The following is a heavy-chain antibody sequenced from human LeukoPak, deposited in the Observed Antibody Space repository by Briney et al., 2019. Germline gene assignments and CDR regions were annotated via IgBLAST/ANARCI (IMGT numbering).Heavy chain of an antibody. CDR1: GYTLTELS. J-gene: IGHJ6*03. CDR2: FDPEDGET. Sequence: ASVKVSCKVSGYTLTELSMHWVRQAPGKGLEWMGGFDPEDGETIYAQKFQGRVTMTEDTSTDTAYMELSSLRSEDTAVYYCASRSRGIVVVVAATQPHYYYHMDVWGKGTTVTISS. CDR3: ASRSRGIVVVVAATQPHYYYHMDV. V-gene: IGHV1-24*01. D-gene: IGHD2-15*01.